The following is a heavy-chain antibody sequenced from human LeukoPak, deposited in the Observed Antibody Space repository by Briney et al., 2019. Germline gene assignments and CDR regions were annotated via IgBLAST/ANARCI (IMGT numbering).Heavy chain of an antibody. CDR1: GGSFSGYY. Sequence: PSETLSLTCAVYGGSFSGYYWSWIRQPPGKGLEWIGEINHSGSTNYNPSLKSRVTISVDTSKNQFSLKLSSVTAADTAVYYCASPGSSWYTSALDYWGQGTLVTVSS. J-gene: IGHJ4*02. CDR2: INHSGST. D-gene: IGHD6-13*01. CDR3: ASPGSSWYTSALDY. V-gene: IGHV4-34*01.